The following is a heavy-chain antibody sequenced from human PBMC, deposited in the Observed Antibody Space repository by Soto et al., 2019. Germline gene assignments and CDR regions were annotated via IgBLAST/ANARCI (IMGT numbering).Heavy chain of an antibody. CDR1: GYTFTSYA. CDR2: INAGNGNT. D-gene: IGHD6-13*01. Sequence: GASVKVSCKASGYTFTSYAMHWVRQAPGQRLEWMGWINAGNGNTKYSQQFQGRVTITRDTSASTAYMELSSLRSEDTAVYYCARHVAGIGAVDIWGQGTMVTVSS. V-gene: IGHV1-3*01. CDR3: ARHVAGIGAVDI. J-gene: IGHJ3*02.